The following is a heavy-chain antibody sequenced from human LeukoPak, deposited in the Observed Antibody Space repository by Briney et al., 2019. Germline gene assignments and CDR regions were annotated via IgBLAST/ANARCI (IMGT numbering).Heavy chain of an antibody. Sequence: GGSLRLSCAASGFTFSTFAMVWVRQPPGKGLEWVSSIFPSGGEIHYADSVKGRFTISRDSSKNTLYLQMNSRRAEDTAVYYCAKDRDGDGWDYYYYMDVWGKGTTVTISS. CDR1: GFTFSTFA. CDR2: IFPSGGEI. J-gene: IGHJ6*03. V-gene: IGHV3-23*01. D-gene: IGHD5-24*01. CDR3: AKDRDGDGWDYYYYMDV.